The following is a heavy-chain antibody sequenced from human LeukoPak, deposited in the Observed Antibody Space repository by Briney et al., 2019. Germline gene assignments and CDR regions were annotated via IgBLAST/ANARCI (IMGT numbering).Heavy chain of an antibody. D-gene: IGHD3-10*01. V-gene: IGHV1-69*13. CDR3: ARDATVRGPYGGHHFYSYMDV. Sequence: SVKVSCKASGGTFSSYAISWVRQAPGQGLEWIGDIIPIFDTANYAQKFQGRVTITADESATTSYMELSSLRSEDTAVYYCARDATVRGPYGGHHFYSYMDVWGKGTTVTISS. J-gene: IGHJ6*03. CDR2: IIPIFDTA. CDR1: GGTFSSYA.